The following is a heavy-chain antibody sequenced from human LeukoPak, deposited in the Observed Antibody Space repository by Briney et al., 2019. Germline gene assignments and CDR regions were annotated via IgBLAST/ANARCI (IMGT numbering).Heavy chain of an antibody. J-gene: IGHJ4*02. CDR3: ATSGREYSSWYAFDY. Sequence: GASVKVSCKVSGYTLTELSMHWVRQAPGKGLEWMGGFDPEDGETIYAQKFQGRVTMTEDTSTDTAYMELSSLRSEDTAVYYCATSGREYSSWYAFDYWGQGTLVTVSS. V-gene: IGHV1-24*01. CDR2: FDPEDGET. D-gene: IGHD6-13*01. CDR1: GYTLTELS.